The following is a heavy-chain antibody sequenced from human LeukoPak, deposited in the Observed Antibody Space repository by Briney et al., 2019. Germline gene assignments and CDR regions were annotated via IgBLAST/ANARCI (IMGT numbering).Heavy chain of an antibody. CDR1: GGSINGYY. CDR2: IYYSGST. J-gene: IGHJ4*02. CDR3: ARGGGVLLHFGETREGFDY. V-gene: IGHV4-59*01. D-gene: IGHD3-10*01. Sequence: PSETLSLTCTVSGGSINGYYWSWIRQPPGKGLEWIGYIYYSGSTNYNPSLKSRVTISVDTSKNQFSLKLSSVPAADTAVYYCARGGGVLLHFGETREGFDYWGQGTLVTVSS.